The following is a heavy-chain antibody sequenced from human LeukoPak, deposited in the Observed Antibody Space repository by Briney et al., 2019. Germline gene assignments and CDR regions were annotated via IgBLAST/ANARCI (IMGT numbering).Heavy chain of an antibody. V-gene: IGHV1-18*01. J-gene: IGHJ6*03. CDR1: GYTFTSYG. CDR3: ARSRYCSSTSCQYYYYYMDV. Sequence: ASVKVSCKASGYTFTSYGISWVRQAPGQGLEWMGWISAYNGNTNYAQKLQGRVTMTRNTSISTAYMELSSLRSEDTAVYYCARSRYCSSTSCQYYYYYMDVWGKGTTVTVSS. CDR2: ISAYNGNT. D-gene: IGHD2-2*01.